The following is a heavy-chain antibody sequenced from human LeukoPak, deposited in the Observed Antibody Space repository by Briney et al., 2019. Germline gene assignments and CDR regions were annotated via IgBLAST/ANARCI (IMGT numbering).Heavy chain of an antibody. Sequence: GGALRLSRVASLFSPRRYSTNGVPPAPGEGLEWGSSISSSSSYIYYADSVKGRFTISRDNAKNSLYMQMNSLRAEDTAVYYCARGKGASGSCLDYWGQGALVTVSS. V-gene: IGHV3-21*01. CDR1: LFSPRRYS. J-gene: IGHJ4*02. CDR3: ARGKGASGSCLDY. CDR2: ISSSSSYI. D-gene: IGHD1-26*01.